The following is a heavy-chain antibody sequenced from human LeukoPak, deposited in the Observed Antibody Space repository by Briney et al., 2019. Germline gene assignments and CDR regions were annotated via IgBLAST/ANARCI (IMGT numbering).Heavy chain of an antibody. J-gene: IGHJ5*02. CDR1: GFTFSSYT. V-gene: IGHV3-21*01. Sequence: GGSLRLSCAASGFTFSSYTMNWVRQAPGKGLERVSSISSSSSYIYYADSVKGRFTISRDNAKNSLYLQMNSLRADDTAVYYCARDSLWSGYYPYNWFDPWGQGTLVTVSS. CDR3: ARDSLWSGYYPYNWFDP. D-gene: IGHD3-3*01. CDR2: ISSSSSYI.